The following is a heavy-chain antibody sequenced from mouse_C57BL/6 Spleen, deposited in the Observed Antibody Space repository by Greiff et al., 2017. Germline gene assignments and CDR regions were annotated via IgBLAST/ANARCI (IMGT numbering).Heavy chain of an antibody. CDR3: AREGDGWFAY. CDR1: GYTFTSYW. V-gene: IGHV1-64*01. D-gene: IGHD3-3*01. J-gene: IGHJ3*01. CDR2: IHPNSGST. Sequence: QVQLQQPGAELVKPGASVKLSCKASGYTFTSYWMHWVKQRPGQGLEWIGMIHPNSGSTNYNEKFKGKATLTVDKSSSTAYMQLSSLTSEDSAVYYWAREGDGWFAYWGQGTLVTVSA.